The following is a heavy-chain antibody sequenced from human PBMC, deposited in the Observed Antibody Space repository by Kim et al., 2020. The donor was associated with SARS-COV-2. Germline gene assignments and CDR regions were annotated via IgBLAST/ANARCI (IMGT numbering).Heavy chain of an antibody. CDR3: ARDSVRHFDY. V-gene: IGHV6-1*01. CDR2: YN. J-gene: IGHJ4*02. Sequence: YNAYAEAVKSRITINPDTSKNQFSRQLNSVTPEDTAVYYCARDSVRHFDYWGQGTLVTVSS. D-gene: IGHD6-6*01.